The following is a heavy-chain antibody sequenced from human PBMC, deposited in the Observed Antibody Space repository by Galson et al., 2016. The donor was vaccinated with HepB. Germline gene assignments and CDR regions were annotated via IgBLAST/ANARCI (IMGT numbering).Heavy chain of an antibody. J-gene: IGHJ4*02. CDR2: IKQDGSEK. D-gene: IGHD4-17*01. V-gene: IGHV3-7*03. Sequence: SLRLSCAASGFTFSDFGMHWVRQAPGKGLEWVANIKQDGSEKYYVDSVKGRFTISRDNAKKSLFLQMNSLRVEDTAVDYGARDDETYGDPDFWGQGTLVTISS. CDR1: GFTFSDFG. CDR3: ARDDETYGDPDF.